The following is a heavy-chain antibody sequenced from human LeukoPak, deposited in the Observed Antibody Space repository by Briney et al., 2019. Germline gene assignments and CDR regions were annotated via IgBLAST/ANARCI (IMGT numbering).Heavy chain of an antibody. CDR3: AGTRYGDYGPAYYYYYMDV. J-gene: IGHJ6*03. V-gene: IGHV4-59*01. CDR2: IYYSGST. Sequence: SETLSLTCTVSGGSISSYYWSWLRQPPGKGLEWIGYIYYSGSTNYNPSLKSRVTISVDTSKNQFSLKLSSVTAADTAVYYCAGTRYGDYGPAYYYYYMDVWGKGTTVTISS. CDR1: GGSISSYY. D-gene: IGHD4-17*01.